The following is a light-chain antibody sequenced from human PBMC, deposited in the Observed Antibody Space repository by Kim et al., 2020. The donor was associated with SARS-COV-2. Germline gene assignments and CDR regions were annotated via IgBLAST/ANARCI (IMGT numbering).Light chain of an antibody. CDR3: LQHSTYPIT. CDR2: GAS. V-gene: IGKV1-17*01. CDR1: QDIRND. J-gene: IGKJ5*01. Sequence: ESVGDKVTITCRASQDIRNDLGWYQQNPGRAPKRLIYGASSLQSGVPSRFSGSGSGTEFTLTISSVQPEDFATYFCLQHSTYPITFGQGTRLEIK.